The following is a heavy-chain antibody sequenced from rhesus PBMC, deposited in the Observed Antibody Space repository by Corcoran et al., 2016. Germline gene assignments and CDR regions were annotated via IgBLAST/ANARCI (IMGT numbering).Heavy chain of an antibody. CDR3: TRDKGIAAAGTIDY. CDR2: ISSASSYI. CDR1: GFTFSDYY. V-gene: IGHV3S16*01. Sequence: EVQLVESGGGLVQPGGSLRLSCAASGFTFSDYYMSWVRQAPGNGLEWVSSISSASSYINYADSSKGRFTISRDNAKNSLSLKRNSLKTEDTAVYYCTRDKGIAAAGTIDYWGQGVLVTVSS. D-gene: IGHD6-25*01. J-gene: IGHJ4*01.